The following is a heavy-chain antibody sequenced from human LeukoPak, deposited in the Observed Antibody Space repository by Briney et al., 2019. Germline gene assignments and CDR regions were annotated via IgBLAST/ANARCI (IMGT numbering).Heavy chain of an antibody. CDR2: INHSGST. Sequence: SETLSLTCAVYGGSFSGYYWSWIRHPPGKGLAWIGEINHSGSTNYNPSLKSRVTISVDTSKNQFSLKLSSVTAADTAVYYCARGPSITIFGVVIMGFDYWGQGTLVTVSS. J-gene: IGHJ4*02. D-gene: IGHD3-3*01. V-gene: IGHV4-34*01. CDR3: ARGPSITIFGVVIMGFDY. CDR1: GGSFSGYY.